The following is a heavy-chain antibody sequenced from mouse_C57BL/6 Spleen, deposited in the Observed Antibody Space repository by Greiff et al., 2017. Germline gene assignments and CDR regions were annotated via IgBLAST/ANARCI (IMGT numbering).Heavy chain of an antibody. J-gene: IGHJ1*03. Sequence: EVMLVESGGDLVKPGGSLKLSCAASGFTFSSYGMSWVRQTPDKRLEWVATISSGGSYNYYPDSVKGRFTISRDNAKNTLYLQMSSLKSEDTAMYYCATTMITTKAYFDVWGTGTTVTVSS. CDR1: GFTFSSYG. D-gene: IGHD2-4*01. CDR2: ISSGGSYN. CDR3: ATTMITTKAYFDV. V-gene: IGHV5-6*01.